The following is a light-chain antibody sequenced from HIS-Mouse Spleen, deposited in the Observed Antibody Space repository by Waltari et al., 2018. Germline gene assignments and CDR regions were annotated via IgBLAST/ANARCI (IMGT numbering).Light chain of an antibody. Sequence: QSALTQPASVSGSPGQSITISCTGTSRDVGGYNYVSWYQQHPGKAPKLIIYEVSKRPSGVSNPFSGSKSGNTASLTISGLQAEDEADYYCSSYTSSSTWVFGGGTKLTVL. J-gene: IGLJ3*02. CDR1: SRDVGGYNY. V-gene: IGLV2-14*01. CDR2: EVS. CDR3: SSYTSSSTWV.